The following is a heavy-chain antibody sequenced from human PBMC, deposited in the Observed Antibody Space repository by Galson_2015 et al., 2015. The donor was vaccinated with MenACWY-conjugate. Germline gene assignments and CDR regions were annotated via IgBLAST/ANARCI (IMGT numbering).Heavy chain of an antibody. CDR1: GFSISRYG. Sequence: SLRLSCAASGFSISRYGMHWVRQAPGKGLEWVAVLRSDGSDEYYVDSMKGRFTISRDNSKNTLYLQMNSLRAEDTAVYYCARDALVVAPAATFRWFDPWGQGTLVTVSS. CDR2: LRSDGSDE. CDR3: ARDALVVAPAATFRWFDP. V-gene: IGHV3-33*01. J-gene: IGHJ5*02. D-gene: IGHD2-2*01.